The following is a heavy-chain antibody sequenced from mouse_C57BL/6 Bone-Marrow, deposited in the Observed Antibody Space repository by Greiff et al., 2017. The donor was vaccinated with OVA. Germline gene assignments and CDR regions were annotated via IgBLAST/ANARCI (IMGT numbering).Heavy chain of an antibody. V-gene: IGHV14-4*01. J-gene: IGHJ2*01. CDR3: TSRDFDY. CDR1: GFNIKDDY. Sequence: EVHLVESGAELVRPGASVKLSCTASGFNIKDDYMHWVKQRPEQGLEWIGWIDPENGDTEYASKFQGKATITADTSSNTAYLQLSSLTSEDTAVYYCTSRDFDYWGQGTTRTVSS. D-gene: IGHD3-3*01. CDR2: IDPENGDT.